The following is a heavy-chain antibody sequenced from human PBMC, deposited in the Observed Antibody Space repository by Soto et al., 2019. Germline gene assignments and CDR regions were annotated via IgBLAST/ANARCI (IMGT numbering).Heavy chain of an antibody. CDR3: ATVSYYYGSGRSRYYYYGMDV. Sequence: PGGSLRLSCAASGFTFSDYYMSWIRQAPGKGLEWVSYISSSGSTIYYADSVKGRFTISRDNAKNSLYLQMNSLRAEDTAVYYCATVSYYYGSGRSRYYYYGMDVWGQGTTVTVSS. CDR1: GFTFSDYY. J-gene: IGHJ6*02. D-gene: IGHD3-10*01. CDR2: ISSSGSTI. V-gene: IGHV3-11*01.